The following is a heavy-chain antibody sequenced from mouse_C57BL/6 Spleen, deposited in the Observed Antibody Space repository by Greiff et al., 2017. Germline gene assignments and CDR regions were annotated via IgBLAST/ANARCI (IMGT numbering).Heavy chain of an antibody. J-gene: IGHJ4*01. V-gene: IGHV1-26*01. CDR2: INPNNGGT. CDR1: GYTFTDYY. CDR3: ARSGAYYAMDY. Sequence: VQLQQSGPELVKPGASVKISCKASGYTFTDYYMNWVKQSHGKSLEWIGDINPNNGGTSYNQKFKGKATLTVDKSSSTAYMELRSPTSEDSAVYYCARSGAYYAMDYWGQGTSVTVSS. D-gene: IGHD3-1*01.